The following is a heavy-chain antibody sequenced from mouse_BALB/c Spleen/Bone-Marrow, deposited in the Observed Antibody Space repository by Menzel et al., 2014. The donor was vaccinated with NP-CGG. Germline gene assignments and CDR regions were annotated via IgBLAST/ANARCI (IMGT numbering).Heavy chain of an antibody. CDR1: GFTFSSFG. J-gene: IGHJ2*01. D-gene: IGHD2-3*01. CDR2: ISSGSSTI. Sequence: EVQLVESGGGLVQPGGSRKLSCAAPGFTFSSFGMHWVRQAPEKGLGWVAYISSGSSTIYYADTVKGRFTISRDNPKNTLFLQMTSLRSEDTAMYYCAIEGYYDYWGQGTTLTVSS. CDR3: AIEGYYDY. V-gene: IGHV5-17*02.